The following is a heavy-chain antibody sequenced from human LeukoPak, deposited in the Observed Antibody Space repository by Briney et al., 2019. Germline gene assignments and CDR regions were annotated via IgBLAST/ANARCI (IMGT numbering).Heavy chain of an antibody. V-gene: IGHV3-53*01. CDR3: ARGYTNGYPT. Sequence: GGSLRLSCVASGFTVSSNYMSWVRQAPGKGLEWVSVIYSGGSTFYADSVKGRFTISRDNSKNSLYLQMNSLRAEDTAVYYCARGYTNGYPTWGQGTLVTVSS. J-gene: IGHJ5*02. CDR2: IYSGGST. CDR1: GFTVSSNY. D-gene: IGHD2-8*01.